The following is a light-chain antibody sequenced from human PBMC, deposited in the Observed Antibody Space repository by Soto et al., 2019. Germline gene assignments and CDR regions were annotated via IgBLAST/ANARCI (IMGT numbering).Light chain of an antibody. J-gene: IGKJ1*01. CDR2: GGS. V-gene: IGKV3-15*01. Sequence: EIVMTQSPATLSASPGERAALSCRASQSVSSYLAWYQQKPGQPPRLLMYGGSTRATGIQARFSGSGSGTEFTLTISSLQHEDFAVYYCHQYGNWPPWTFGQGTKVEIK. CDR1: QSVSSY. CDR3: HQYGNWPPWT.